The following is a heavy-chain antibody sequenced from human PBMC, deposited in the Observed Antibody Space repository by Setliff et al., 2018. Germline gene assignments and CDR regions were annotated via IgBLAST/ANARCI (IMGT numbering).Heavy chain of an antibody. CDR2: IYHSGST. Sequence: PSETLSLTCAVSGYSISSGYYWGWIRQPPGKGLEWIGSIYHSGSTYYNPSLKSRVTMSIDTSKNQLSLKLSSVTAADTAVYYCARSMIQRNYYCGLDVWGQGTTVTVSS. D-gene: IGHD3-16*01. CDR1: GYSISSGYY. V-gene: IGHV4-38-2*01. J-gene: IGHJ6*02. CDR3: ARSMIQRNYYCGLDV.